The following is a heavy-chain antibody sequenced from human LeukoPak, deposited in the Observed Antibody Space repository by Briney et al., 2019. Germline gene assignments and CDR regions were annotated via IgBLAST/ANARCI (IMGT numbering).Heavy chain of an antibody. CDR3: VKDPGYSSTWYFDY. D-gene: IGHD6-13*01. CDR2: ISNSGDAT. V-gene: IGHV3-64D*06. Sequence: GGSLRLSCSASGFTFSSYAMHWVRQAPGKGLQYVSGISNSGDATSYSDSVKDRFTIPRDNSKNTLYLQMSSLRADDTAVYYCVKDPGYSSTWYFDYWGQGTLVPVSS. CDR1: GFTFSSYA. J-gene: IGHJ4*02.